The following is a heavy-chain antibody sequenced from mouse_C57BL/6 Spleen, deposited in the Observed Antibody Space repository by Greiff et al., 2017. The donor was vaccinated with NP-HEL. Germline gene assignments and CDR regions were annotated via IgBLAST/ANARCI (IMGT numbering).Heavy chain of an antibody. D-gene: IGHD1-1*01. V-gene: IGHV1-82*01. CDR1: GYAFSSSW. Sequence: QVQLQQSGPELVKPGASVKISCKASGYAFSSSWMNWVKQRPGKGLEWIGRIYPGDGDTNYNGKFKGKATLTADKSSSTAYMQLSSLTSEDSAVYFCARSLFCGSSKDYWGQGTTLTVSS. CDR3: ARSLFCGSSKDY. J-gene: IGHJ2*01. CDR2: IYPGDGDT.